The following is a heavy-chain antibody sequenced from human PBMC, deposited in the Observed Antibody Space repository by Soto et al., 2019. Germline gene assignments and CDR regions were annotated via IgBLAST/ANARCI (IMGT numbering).Heavy chain of an antibody. CDR1: GGSISSYY. V-gene: IGHV4-59*01. J-gene: IGHJ6*02. Sequence: PSETLSLTCTVSGGSISSYYWSWIRQPPGKGLEWIGYIYYSGSTNYNPSLKSRVTISVDTSKNQFSLKLSSVTAADTAVYYCARVRGAAAIAFMDVWGQGTTVTVS. D-gene: IGHD2-2*01. CDR2: IYYSGST. CDR3: ARVRGAAAIAFMDV.